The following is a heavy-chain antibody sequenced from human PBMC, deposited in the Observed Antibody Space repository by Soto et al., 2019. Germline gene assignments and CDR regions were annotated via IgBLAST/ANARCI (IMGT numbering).Heavy chain of an antibody. Sequence: SETQSLTCTVSGGSISSGSYYWGWIRQPPGKGLEWIGSIYYSGSTYYNPSLKSRVTISVDTSKNQFSLKLSSVTAADTAVYYCARHGEDYYMDVWGKGTTVTVSS. CDR2: IYYSGST. CDR3: ARHGEDYYMDV. D-gene: IGHD3-10*01. V-gene: IGHV4-39*01. CDR1: GGSISSGSYY. J-gene: IGHJ6*03.